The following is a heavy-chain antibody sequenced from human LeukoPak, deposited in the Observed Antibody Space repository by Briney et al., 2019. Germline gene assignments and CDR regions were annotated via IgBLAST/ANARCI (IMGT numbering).Heavy chain of an antibody. Sequence: GGSLRLSCAASGFTFSSVWLSWVRQAPGKGLEWVANIKPDGSERHYVDSVKGRFTISRDNTKNSLYLQMNTLRAEDTAVYDCAGGQQLGYWGQGTLVTVSS. V-gene: IGHV3-7*05. J-gene: IGHJ4*02. CDR1: GFTFSSVW. CDR3: AGGQQLGY. D-gene: IGHD6-6*01. CDR2: IKPDGSER.